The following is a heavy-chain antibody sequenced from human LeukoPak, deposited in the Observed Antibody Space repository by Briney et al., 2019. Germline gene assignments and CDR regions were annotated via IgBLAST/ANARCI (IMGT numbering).Heavy chain of an antibody. CDR3: ARHPDVLRFLEWLSQGIYYYYGMDV. J-gene: IGHJ6*02. Sequence: KPSKTLSLTCTVSGGSISSSSYYWGWIRQPPGKGLEWIGSIYYSGSTYYNPSLKSRVTISVDTSKNQFSLKLSSVTAADTAVYYCARHPDVLRFLEWLSQGIYYYYGMDVWGQGTTVTVSS. V-gene: IGHV4-39*01. CDR1: GGSISSSSYY. D-gene: IGHD3-3*01. CDR2: IYYSGST.